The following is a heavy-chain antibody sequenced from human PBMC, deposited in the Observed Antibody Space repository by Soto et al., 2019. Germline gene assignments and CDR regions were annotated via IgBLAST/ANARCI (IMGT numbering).Heavy chain of an antibody. J-gene: IGHJ3*02. CDR3: ARVRITMIVVVSNDAFDI. Sequence: SVKVSCKASGGTFSSYAISWVRQAPGQGLEWMGGIIPIFGTANYAQKFQGRVTITADESTRTAYMELSSLRSEDTAVYYFARVRITMIVVVSNDAFDIWGQGTMVTVSS. CDR1: GGTFSSYA. CDR2: IIPIFGTA. V-gene: IGHV1-69*13. D-gene: IGHD3-22*01.